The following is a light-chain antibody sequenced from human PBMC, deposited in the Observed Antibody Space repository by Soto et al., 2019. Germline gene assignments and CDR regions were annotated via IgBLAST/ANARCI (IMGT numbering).Light chain of an antibody. V-gene: IGLV2-18*02. CDR1: GSDVGSYNR. Sequence: QSVLTQPPSVSGSPGQSVTISCTGTGSDVGSYNRVSWYQQPPGTAPKLMIYEVSNRPSGVPDRFSGSKSGNTASLTISGLQAEDEADSYCSSYTTSSSYVFGTGTKVTDL. J-gene: IGLJ1*01. CDR2: EVS. CDR3: SSYTTSSSYV.